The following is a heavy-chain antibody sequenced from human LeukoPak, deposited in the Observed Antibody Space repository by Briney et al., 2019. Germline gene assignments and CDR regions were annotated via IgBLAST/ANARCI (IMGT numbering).Heavy chain of an antibody. CDR2: IYSSGST. CDR3: ARDLLHRGYAFDI. D-gene: IGHD5-12*01. CDR1: GGSISSGSYY. Sequence: SQTLSLTCTVSGGSISSGSYYWGWIRQPAGKGLEWIGRIYSSGSTNYNPSLKSRVTMSVDTSRNQFSLNLTSVTAADTAIYYCARDLLHRGYAFDIWGQGTMVTVSS. J-gene: IGHJ3*02. V-gene: IGHV4-61*02.